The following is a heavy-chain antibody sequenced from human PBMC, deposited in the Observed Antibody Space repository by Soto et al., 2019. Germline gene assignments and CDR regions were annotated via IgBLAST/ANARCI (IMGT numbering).Heavy chain of an antibody. J-gene: IGHJ5*02. V-gene: IGHV3-23*01. CDR2: LSGSGNTT. D-gene: IGHD3-10*01. CDR1: GFTFSSYA. CDR3: AKLWFGELYWFDP. Sequence: GGSLRLSCVASGFTFSSYAMSWVRQAPGKGLEWVSALSGSGNTTYYADSVKGRFTISRDNSKNTLYLQMNSLRAEDTAVYYCAKLWFGELYWFDPWGQGTLVTVSS.